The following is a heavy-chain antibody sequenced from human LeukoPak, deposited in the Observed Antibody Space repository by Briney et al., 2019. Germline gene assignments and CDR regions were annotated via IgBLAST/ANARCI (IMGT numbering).Heavy chain of an antibody. J-gene: IGHJ4*02. V-gene: IGHV1-8*01. CDR3: ARIRQSSDGSGSYYIGY. CDR1: GYTFTSYD. CDR2: MNPNSGKT. D-gene: IGHD3-10*01. Sequence: GASVRVSCTASGYTFTSYDINWVRQAPGQGLEWMGWMNPNSGKTGYAQKLQGRVTMTRNTSISTAYMELSSLRSEDTAVYYCARIRQSSDGSGSYYIGYWGQGTLVTVSS.